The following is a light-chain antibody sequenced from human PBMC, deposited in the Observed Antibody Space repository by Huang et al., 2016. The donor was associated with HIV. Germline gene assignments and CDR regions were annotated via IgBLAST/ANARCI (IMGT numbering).Light chain of an antibody. CDR1: QSVSSN. CDR2: GAS. J-gene: IGKJ2*01. CDR3: QQYHNWPT. V-gene: IGKV3-15*01. Sequence: EMVMTQSPVTLSVSPGERATLSCRASQSVSSNFAWYQQKPGQAPRLLIYGASTRATGITARFSSSGSGTELTLTIGSLQSEDCAIYYCQQYHNWPTFGQGTKLESK.